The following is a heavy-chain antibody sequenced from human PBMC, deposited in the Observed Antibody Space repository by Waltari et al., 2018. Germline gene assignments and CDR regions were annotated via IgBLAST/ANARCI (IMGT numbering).Heavy chain of an antibody. D-gene: IGHD4-17*01. J-gene: IGHJ5*02. Sequence: EVQLVESGGGLVKPGGSLRLSCAASGFTFSSYSMNWVRPAPGKGLEWVSSISSSSSYIYYADSVKGRFTISRDNAKNSLYLQMNSLRAEDTAVYYCARDYGDHPDWFDPWGQGTLVTVSS. CDR3: ARDYGDHPDWFDP. CDR2: ISSSSSYI. CDR1: GFTFSSYS. V-gene: IGHV3-21*01.